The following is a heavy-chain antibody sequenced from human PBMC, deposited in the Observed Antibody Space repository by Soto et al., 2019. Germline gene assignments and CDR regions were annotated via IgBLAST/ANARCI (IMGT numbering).Heavy chain of an antibody. CDR3: AKGVRYYYDSSGYLYFDY. J-gene: IGHJ4*02. CDR1: GFTFSSYA. CDR2: ISGSGGST. V-gene: IGHV3-23*01. Sequence: HPGGSLRLSCAASGFTFSSYAMSWVRQAPGKGLEWVSAISGSGGSTYYADSVKGRFTISRDNSKNTLYLQMNSLRAEDTAVYYCAKGVRYYYDSSGYLYFDYWGQGTLVTVSS. D-gene: IGHD3-22*01.